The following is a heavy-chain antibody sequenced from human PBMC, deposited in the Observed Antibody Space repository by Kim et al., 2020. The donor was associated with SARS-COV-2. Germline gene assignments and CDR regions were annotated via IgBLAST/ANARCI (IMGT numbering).Heavy chain of an antibody. CDR2: IKSDGST. D-gene: IGHD6-13*01. Sequence: GGSLRLSCAASGFGVSNNYMNWVRQAPGKGLEWVSLIKSDGSTYYPDSVKGRFTISRDNSKNTLYLQMNSLRAEDTAVYFCARDRGGSTWSWVAFDSWG. V-gene: IGHV3-53*01. CDR1: GFGVSNNY. CDR3: ARDRGGSTWSWVAFDS. J-gene: IGHJ5*01.